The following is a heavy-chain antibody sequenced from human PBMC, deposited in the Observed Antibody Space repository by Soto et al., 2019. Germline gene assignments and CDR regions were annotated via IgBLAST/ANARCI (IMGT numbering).Heavy chain of an antibody. CDR2: ISYDGSNK. CDR1: GFNFSSYG. CDR3: AKDGASYYYYGMDV. D-gene: IGHD3-10*01. J-gene: IGHJ6*02. V-gene: IGHV3-30*18. Sequence: QVQLVESGGGVVQPGRSLRLSCAASGFNFSSYGMHWVRQAPGKGLEWVAVISYDGSNKYYADSVKGRFTISRDNSKNTLYLQMNSLRAEDTAVYYCAKDGASYYYYGMDVWGQGTTVTVSS.